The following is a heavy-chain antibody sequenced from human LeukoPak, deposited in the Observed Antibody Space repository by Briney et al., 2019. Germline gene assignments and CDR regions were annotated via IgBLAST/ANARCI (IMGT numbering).Heavy chain of an antibody. J-gene: IGHJ4*02. CDR1: GFTFSRYG. D-gene: IGHD6-19*01. V-gene: IGHV3-33*01. Sequence: GGSLRLSCAASGFTFSRYGMNWVRQAPGKGLEGVAVIWYDGSNKYYADSVKGRFTISRDNSKNTLYLQMNSLRAEDTAVYYCASSYSSGWDYFDYWGQGTLVTVSS. CDR3: ASSYSSGWDYFDY. CDR2: IWYDGSNK.